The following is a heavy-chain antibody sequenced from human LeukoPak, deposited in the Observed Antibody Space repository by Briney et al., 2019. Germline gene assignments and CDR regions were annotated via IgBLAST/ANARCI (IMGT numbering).Heavy chain of an antibody. CDR2: VYFTGST. J-gene: IGHJ6*03. Sequence: SSETLSLTCTVSGGSISSGSNYGSWIRQPAGKGLEWIGRVYFTGSTNYNPSLKSRVTISVDTSKNQFSLKLSSVTAADTAVYYCARGPKFTMVRRVKSEGNMDVWGKGTTVTISS. CDR1: GGSISSGSNY. CDR3: ARGPKFTMVRRVKSEGNMDV. V-gene: IGHV4-61*02. D-gene: IGHD3-10*01.